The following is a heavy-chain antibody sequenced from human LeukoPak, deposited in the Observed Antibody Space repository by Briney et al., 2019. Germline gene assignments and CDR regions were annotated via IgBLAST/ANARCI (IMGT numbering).Heavy chain of an antibody. D-gene: IGHD6-19*01. Sequence: GGSLRLSCVVSGFTFSSYWMHWVRQAPGKGLVWVSRLSPDGGTIDYSDSVRGRFTISRDNAKDTLYLQLNSLRVDDTAVYYCATAGQWRFDSWGLGTLVTVSS. CDR2: LSPDGGTI. J-gene: IGHJ4*02. V-gene: IGHV3-74*01. CDR1: GFTFSSYW. CDR3: ATAGQWRFDS.